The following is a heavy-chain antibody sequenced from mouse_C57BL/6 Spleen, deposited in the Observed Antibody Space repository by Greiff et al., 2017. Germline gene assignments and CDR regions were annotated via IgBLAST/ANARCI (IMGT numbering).Heavy chain of an antibody. Sequence: EVKLLESGGGLVQPKGSLKLSCAASGFTFTTYAMNWVRQAPGKGLEWVARIRSNSSNYNKYYAVSVKDRFTISRDDTQSMLYLQMNNLKTEDTAVYYCVYYEGYFDVWGTGTTVTVSS. D-gene: IGHD1-1*01. CDR2: IRSNSSNYNK. CDR3: VYYEGYFDV. CDR1: GFTFTTYA. V-gene: IGHV10-3*01. J-gene: IGHJ1*03.